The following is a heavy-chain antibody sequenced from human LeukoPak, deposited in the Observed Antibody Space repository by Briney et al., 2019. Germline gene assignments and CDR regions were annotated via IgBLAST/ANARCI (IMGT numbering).Heavy chain of an antibody. Sequence: GRSLRLSCAASGFTFSSYGMHWVRQAPGKGLEWVAVISYDGSNKYYADSVKGRFTISRDNSKNTLYLQMNSLRAEDMAVYYCAKDQGDSSGTYYYYYGMDVWGQGTTVTVSS. CDR2: ISYDGSNK. D-gene: IGHD3-22*01. J-gene: IGHJ6*02. V-gene: IGHV3-30*18. CDR1: GFTFSSYG. CDR3: AKDQGDSSGTYYYYYGMDV.